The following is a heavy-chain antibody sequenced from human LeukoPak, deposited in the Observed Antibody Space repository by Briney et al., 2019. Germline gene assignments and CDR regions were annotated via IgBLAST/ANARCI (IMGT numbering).Heavy chain of an antibody. V-gene: IGHV1-2*02. CDR1: GYTFTGYY. CDR2: INPNSGGT. D-gene: IGHD3-22*01. Sequence: GASVKVSCKASGYTFTGYYMHWVRQAPGRGLEWMGWINPNSGGTNYAQKFQGRVTMTRDTSISTAYMELSRLRSDDTAVYYCARDLRITMIGPTLLFDYWGQGTLVTVSS. CDR3: ARDLRITMIGPTLLFDY. J-gene: IGHJ4*02.